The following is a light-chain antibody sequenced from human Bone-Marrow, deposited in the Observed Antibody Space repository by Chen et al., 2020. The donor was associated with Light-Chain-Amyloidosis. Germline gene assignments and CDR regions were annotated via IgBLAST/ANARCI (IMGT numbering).Light chain of an antibody. J-gene: IGLJ3*02. V-gene: IGLV2-14*01. CDR3: SSYTSSSTHWV. CDR2: DVS. Sequence: QSALTQHASVSGSPGQSITISCTGTSSDVGGYNYVSWYQQHPGKAPKLMIYDVSNRPSGVSNRFSGSKSGNTASLTISGLQAEDEADYYCSSYTSSSTHWVFGGGTKLTVL. CDR1: SSDVGGYNY.